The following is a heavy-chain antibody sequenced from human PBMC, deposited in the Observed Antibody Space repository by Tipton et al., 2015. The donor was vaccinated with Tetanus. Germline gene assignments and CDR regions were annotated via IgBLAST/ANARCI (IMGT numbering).Heavy chain of an antibody. V-gene: IGHV3-23*01. J-gene: IGHJ4*02. Sequence: SLRLSCAASGFSFSNFGMSWVRQAPGKGLEWVSAISDRDNAEYYADSVKGRFTVSRDNSKSTVYLHLNSLRAEDTALYYCAKEVSTPQRAGFDSGGQGPLVTVPS. CDR2: ISDRDNAE. CDR3: AKEVSTPQRAGFDS. CDR1: GFSFSNFG.